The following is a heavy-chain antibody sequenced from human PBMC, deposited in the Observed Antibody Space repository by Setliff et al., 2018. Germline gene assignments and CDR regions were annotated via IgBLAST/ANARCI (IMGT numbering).Heavy chain of an antibody. CDR3: APLTRRYGDYGLQSVDY. D-gene: IGHD4-17*01. J-gene: IGHJ4*02. CDR2: INPNSGGT. V-gene: IGHV1-2*04. Sequence: GASVKVSCKASGYTFTGYYMHWVRQAPGQGLEWMGWINPNSGGTNYAQKFQGWVTMTRDTSTDTAYMELSSLRSEDTAVYYCAPLTRRYGDYGLQSVDYWGQGTLVTVSS. CDR1: GYTFTGYY.